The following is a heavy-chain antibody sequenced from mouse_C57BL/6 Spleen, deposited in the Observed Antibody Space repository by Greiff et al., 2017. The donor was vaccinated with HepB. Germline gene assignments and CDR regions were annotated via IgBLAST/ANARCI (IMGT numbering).Heavy chain of an antibody. V-gene: IGHV1-69*01. CDR2: IDPSDSYT. Sequence: QVQLKQPGAELVMPGASVKLSCKASGYTFTSYWMHWVKQRPGQGLEWIGEIDPSDSYTNYNQKFKGKSTLTVDKSSSPAYMQLSSLTSEDSAVYYSARGLRYSAMDYWGQGTSVTVSS. J-gene: IGHJ4*01. CDR1: GYTFTSYW. CDR3: ARGLRYSAMDY. D-gene: IGHD1-1*01.